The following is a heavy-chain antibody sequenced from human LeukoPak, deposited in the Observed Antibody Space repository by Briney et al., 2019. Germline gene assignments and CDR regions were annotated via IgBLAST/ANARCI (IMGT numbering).Heavy chain of an antibody. CDR2: ISSSGSYI. Sequence: GGSLRLSCAASGFTFSSYSMNWVRQAPGKGLEWVSSISSSGSYIYYADSVKGRFTISRDNAKNSLYLQMNSLRAEDTAVYYCARDQLELFSEGAFDIWGQGTMVTVSS. D-gene: IGHD1-7*01. CDR1: GFTFSSYS. CDR3: ARDQLELFSEGAFDI. V-gene: IGHV3-21*01. J-gene: IGHJ3*02.